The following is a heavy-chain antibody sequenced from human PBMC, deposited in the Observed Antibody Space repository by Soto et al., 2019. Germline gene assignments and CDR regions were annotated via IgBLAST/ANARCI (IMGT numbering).Heavy chain of an antibody. CDR1: GGSFSGYY. CDR2: INHSGST. V-gene: IGHV4-34*01. D-gene: IGHD1-20*01. J-gene: IGHJ4*02. CDR3: ARLGGWLRLRGYNWNDDHFDY. Sequence: SETLSLTCAVYGGSFSGYYWSWIRQPPGKGLEWIGEINHSGSTNYNPSLKSRVTISVDTSKNQFSLKLSSVIAADTAVYYCARLGGWLRLRGYNWNDDHFDYWGQGTLVTVPQ.